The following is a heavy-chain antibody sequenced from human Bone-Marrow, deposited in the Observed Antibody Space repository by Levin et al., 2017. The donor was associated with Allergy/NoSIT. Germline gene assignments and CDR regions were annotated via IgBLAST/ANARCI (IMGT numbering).Heavy chain of an antibody. D-gene: IGHD2-21*02. CDR2: IWSDGINK. Sequence: GGSLRLSCAASGFTFNTYGMHWVRQAPGKGLEWVAAIWSDGINKGYTDSVKGRFTISRDNTKNTLDLQMNSLRGDDTAVYYCARDSRGGDFYSWYFDLWGRGTLVTVSS. CDR3: ARDSRGGDFYSWYFDL. V-gene: IGHV3-33*01. CDR1: GFTFNTYG. J-gene: IGHJ2*01.